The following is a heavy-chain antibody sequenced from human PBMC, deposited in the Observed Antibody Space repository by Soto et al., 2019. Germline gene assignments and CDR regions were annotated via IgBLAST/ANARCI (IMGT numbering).Heavy chain of an antibody. CDR1: DFTFTSYA. Sequence: GGSLRLSCAPSDFTFTSYALRWVRQAAGKGLDWVSASSGSGGSTYYADSVKGRFTISRDNSENTLYLQMNSLRAEDTAVYHRAQSGIAIDNPGQGTLVTLPS. J-gene: IGHJ4*02. V-gene: IGHV3-23*01. D-gene: IGHD6-25*01. CDR2: SSGSGGST. CDR3: AQSGIAIDN.